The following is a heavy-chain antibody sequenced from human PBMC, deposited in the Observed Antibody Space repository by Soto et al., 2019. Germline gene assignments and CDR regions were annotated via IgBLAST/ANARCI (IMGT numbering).Heavy chain of an antibody. CDR3: ATGGSIAARSYYFDY. CDR2: INHSGST. J-gene: IGHJ4*02. V-gene: IGHV4-34*01. Sequence: SETLSLTCAVYGGSFSGYYWSWIRQPPGKGLEWIGEINHSGSTNYNPSLKSRVTISVDTSKNQFSLKLSSVTAADTAVYYCATGGSIAARSYYFDYWGKGTRGTVSS. D-gene: IGHD6-6*01. CDR1: GGSFSGYY.